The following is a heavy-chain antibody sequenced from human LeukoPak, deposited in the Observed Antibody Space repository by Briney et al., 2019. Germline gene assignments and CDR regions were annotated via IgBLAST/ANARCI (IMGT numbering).Heavy chain of an antibody. Sequence: SETLSLTCTVSGGSISSRSYSWGCIRQPPGKGLEWIGNIYDSGSTSPNPSLRSRVTMPVDTAKNQFSLKLSSVTAADTAVYYCARTYSSTWTGLYFDHWGQGTLVTVSS. CDR1: GGSISSRSYS. D-gene: IGHD2-2*01. CDR3: ARTYSSTWTGLYFDH. V-gene: IGHV4-39*01. J-gene: IGHJ4*02. CDR2: IYDSGST.